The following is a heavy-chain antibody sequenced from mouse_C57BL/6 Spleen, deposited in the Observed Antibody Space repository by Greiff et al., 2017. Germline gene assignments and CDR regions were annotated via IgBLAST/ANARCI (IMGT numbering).Heavy chain of an antibody. V-gene: IGHV1-64*01. J-gene: IGHJ4*01. Sequence: VQLQESGAELVKPGASVKLSCKASGYTFTSYWMHWVKQRPGQGLEWIGMIHPNSGSTNYNEKFKSKATLTVDKSSSTAYMQLSSLTSEDSAVYYCARRGDSSGYGYAMDYWGQGTSVTVSS. CDR1: GYTFTSYW. CDR2: IHPNSGST. D-gene: IGHD3-2*02. CDR3: ARRGDSSGYGYAMDY.